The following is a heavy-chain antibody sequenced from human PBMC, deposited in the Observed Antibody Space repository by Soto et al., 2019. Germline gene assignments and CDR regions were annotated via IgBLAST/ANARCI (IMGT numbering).Heavy chain of an antibody. CDR3: AQVPALYSGSSYFDS. Sequence: EVQLFESGGGLVQPGGSLRLACAASGFDFSRSAMSWVRQAPGKGLEWVSSVSGGGGSIYHADSVKGRFTVSRDNSRNTVYLHMNSLRAEDTAVYYCAQVPALYSGSSYFDSWGQGTLVAVTS. V-gene: IGHV3-23*01. D-gene: IGHD1-26*01. J-gene: IGHJ4*02. CDR1: GFDFSRSA. CDR2: VSGGGGSI.